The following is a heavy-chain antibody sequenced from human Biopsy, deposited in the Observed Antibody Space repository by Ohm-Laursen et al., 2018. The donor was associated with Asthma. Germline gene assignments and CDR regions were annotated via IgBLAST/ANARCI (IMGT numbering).Heavy chain of an antibody. CDR2: ISVYNGNT. V-gene: IGHV1-18*01. CDR1: GYTFNSAG. Sequence: SVEVSCKTSGYTFNSAGITWVRQAPGQGLEWMGWISVYNGNTKVAQKLRDRVTMITDTSTSTAYMELRSLRSDDTAVYFCARAVDYSHYYGIDVWGQGTTVTVS. D-gene: IGHD3-10*01. CDR3: ARAVDYSHYYGIDV. J-gene: IGHJ6*02.